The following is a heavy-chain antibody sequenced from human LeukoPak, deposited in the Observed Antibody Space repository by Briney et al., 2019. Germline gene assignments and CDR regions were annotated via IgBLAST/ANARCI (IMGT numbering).Heavy chain of an antibody. V-gene: IGHV4-61*09. J-gene: IGHJ5*02. CDR1: GDSISIGPYY. Sequence: SETLSLTCSVSGDSISIGPYYWSWIRQPAGKALEWIGYIYTGGDTKYSPSLRSRVTISIDKSKNEFSLRLTSVTAADTAVYFCARDADCNGGICFGTTWFDPWGQGTQVTVSP. CDR2: IYTGGDT. D-gene: IGHD1-14*01. CDR3: ARDADCNGGICFGTTWFDP.